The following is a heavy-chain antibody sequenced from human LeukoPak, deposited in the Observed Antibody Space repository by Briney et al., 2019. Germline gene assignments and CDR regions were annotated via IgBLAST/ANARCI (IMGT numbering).Heavy chain of an antibody. J-gene: IGHJ3*02. CDR2: IWSHGNTK. CDR3: ARDDDYDDHNTFDM. CDR1: GFVFSTYG. D-gene: IGHD4-17*01. Sequence: PGGSLRLSCAASGFVFSTYGMHWVRQAPGKGLEWEAVIWSHGNTKKYADSVTGRFTISRDNSKNTLYLEMNTLRAEDTAVYYCARDDDYDDHNTFDMWGHGTMVTVSS. V-gene: IGHV3-33*01.